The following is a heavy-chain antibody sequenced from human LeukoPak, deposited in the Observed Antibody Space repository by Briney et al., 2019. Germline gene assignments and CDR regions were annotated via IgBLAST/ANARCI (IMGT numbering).Heavy chain of an antibody. CDR1: GFTFSTYD. CDR2: ISSRGGTI. CDR3: ERDALAGGDWSNMGDY. J-gene: IGHJ4*02. D-gene: IGHD3-16*01. Sequence: GGSLRLSCAASGFTFSTYDMNWVRQAPGKGLEWLSYISSRGGTIYYADSVEGRFTISRDNAKNSLYLQMNSLRAEDTAVYYCERDALAGGDWSNMGDYWGQGTLVTVSS. V-gene: IGHV3-48*03.